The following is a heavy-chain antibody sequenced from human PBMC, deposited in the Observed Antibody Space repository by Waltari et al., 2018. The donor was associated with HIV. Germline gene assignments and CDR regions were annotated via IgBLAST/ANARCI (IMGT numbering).Heavy chain of an antibody. CDR3: ARNTGYSYGQNYYYNGMDV. CDR1: GFSLSTSKMC. D-gene: IGHD5-18*01. J-gene: IGHJ6*02. V-gene: IGHV2-70*01. CDR2: IDWDDDK. Sequence: QVTLRESGPALVKPTQTLTLTCTLSGFSLSTSKMCVSWIRQPPGKALECLALIDWDDDKYYSTALKTRLTISKDTSKSQVVLTMTNMDPVDTATYYCARNTGYSYGQNYYYNGMDVWGQGTTVIVSS.